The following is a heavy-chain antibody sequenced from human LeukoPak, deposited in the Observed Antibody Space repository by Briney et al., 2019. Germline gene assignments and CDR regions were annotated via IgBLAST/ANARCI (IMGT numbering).Heavy chain of an antibody. CDR2: IHNSGSS. V-gene: IGHV4-59*01. J-gene: IGHJ4*02. CDR3: AGGEEWDKGCAGY. D-gene: IGHD1-26*01. CDR1: GASISGYY. Sequence: PSETLSLTCTVSGASISGYYWSWIRQPPGKGLEWIGYIHNSGSSNSNPSLKSRVTISVDTSNRQFSLRLTSVTAADTAMYYCAGGEEWDKGCAGYWGQGTLITASS.